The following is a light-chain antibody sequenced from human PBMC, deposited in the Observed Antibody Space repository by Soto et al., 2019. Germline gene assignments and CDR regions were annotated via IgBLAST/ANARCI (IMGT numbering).Light chain of an antibody. V-gene: IGKV3-20*01. CDR1: QTVSSTY. Sequence: EIVLTQSPCTLSLSPGERATLSCRTSQTVSSTYFAWYQQRPGLAPRLLFSDASTRATGIPDRFTCSGSGRDFTLTISRLEPEDSAVYYCQQFGSSPITFGQGTRLEMK. CDR2: DAS. J-gene: IGKJ5*01. CDR3: QQFGSSPIT.